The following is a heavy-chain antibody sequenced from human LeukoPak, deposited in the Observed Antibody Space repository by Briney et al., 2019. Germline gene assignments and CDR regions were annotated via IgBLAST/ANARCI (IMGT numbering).Heavy chain of an antibody. J-gene: IGHJ4*02. CDR1: GFTFSSNA. V-gene: IGHV3-30*04. CDR2: ISYDGSNK. D-gene: IGHD1-26*01. CDR3: ARDTKSGTPGAI. Sequence: GGSLRLSCAASGFTFSSNAMHWVRQAPGKGLEWVAVISYDGSNKYYADSVKGRFTISRDNSKNTLYLQMNSLRAEDTAVYYCARDTKSGTPGAIWGQGTLVTVSS.